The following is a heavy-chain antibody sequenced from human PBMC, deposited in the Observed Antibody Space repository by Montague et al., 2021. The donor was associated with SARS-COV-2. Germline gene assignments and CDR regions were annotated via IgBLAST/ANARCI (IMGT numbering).Heavy chain of an antibody. Sequence: SETLSLTCTVSGDSISSLHYYWGWIRQSPGRGLEWIGNVFYRGXTXYXXXXRRRVTISVDTSKNQFALRLRSVTATDTAIYYCARRAGVVGDTRFDYWGQGILSPSPQ. V-gene: IGHV4-39*01. CDR3: ARRAGVVGDTRFDY. J-gene: IGHJ4*01. D-gene: IGHD1-26*01. CDR1: GDSISSLHYY. CDR2: VFYRGXT.